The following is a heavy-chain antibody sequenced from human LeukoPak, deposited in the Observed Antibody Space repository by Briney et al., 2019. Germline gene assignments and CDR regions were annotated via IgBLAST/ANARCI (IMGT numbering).Heavy chain of an antibody. J-gene: IGHJ1*01. CDR2: INPNSGGT. CDR1: GYTFTGYY. V-gene: IGHV1-2*02. CDR3: ARAGVVVPAAKAYFQH. D-gene: IGHD2-2*01. Sequence: ASVKVSCKASGYTFTGYYMHWVRQAPGQGLEWMGWINPNSGGTNYAQKFQGRVTMTRDTSISTAYMELSRLRSDDTAVYYCARAGVVVPAAKAYFQHWGQGTLVTVSS.